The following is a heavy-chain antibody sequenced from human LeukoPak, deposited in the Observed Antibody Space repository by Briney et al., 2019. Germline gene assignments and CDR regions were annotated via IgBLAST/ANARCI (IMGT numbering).Heavy chain of an antibody. V-gene: IGHV3-74*01. Sequence: GGSLRLSCAASGISFSGYWFHWVRQAPGKGLVWVSRINSDGSSTSYADSVKGRFTISRDNAKNTLYLQMNSLRAEDTAVYYCAEMTTDYWGQGTLVTVSS. CDR3: AEMTTDY. CDR2: INSDGSST. CDR1: GISFSGYW. J-gene: IGHJ4*02. D-gene: IGHD1-14*01.